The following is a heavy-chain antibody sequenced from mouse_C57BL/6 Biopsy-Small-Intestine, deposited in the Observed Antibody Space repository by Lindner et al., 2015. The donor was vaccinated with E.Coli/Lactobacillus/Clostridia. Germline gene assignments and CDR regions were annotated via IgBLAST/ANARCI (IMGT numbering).Heavy chain of an antibody. V-gene: IGHV1-42*01. D-gene: IGHD2-5*01. Sequence: VQLQESGPELVKPGASVKISCKAPGYSFTGYYMNWVKQSPEKSLEWIGEINPSTGGTTYNQKFKAKATLTVDKSSSTAYMQLKSLTSEDSAVYYCLYSKEWYFDVWGTGTTVTVSS. CDR2: INPSTGGT. CDR1: GYSFTGYY. CDR3: LYSKEWYFDV. J-gene: IGHJ1*03.